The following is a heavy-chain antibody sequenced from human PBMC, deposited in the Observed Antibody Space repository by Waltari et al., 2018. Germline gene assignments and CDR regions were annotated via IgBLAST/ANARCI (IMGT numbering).Heavy chain of an antibody. CDR2: IYHSGST. CDR3: ARSPVVQGVITPY. CDR1: GGSISSYY. Sequence: QVQLQESGPGLVKPSETLSLTCTVSGGSISSYYWSWIRQPPGKGLEWIGYIYHSGSTYYNPALKSRVTISVDTSKNQFSLKLSSVTAADTAVYYCARSPVVQGVITPYWGQGTLVTVSS. J-gene: IGHJ4*02. V-gene: IGHV4-59*08. D-gene: IGHD3-10*01.